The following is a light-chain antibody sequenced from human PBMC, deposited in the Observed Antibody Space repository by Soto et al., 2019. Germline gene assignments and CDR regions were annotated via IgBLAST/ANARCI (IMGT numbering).Light chain of an antibody. CDR2: EAS. CDR3: VQHYSYPLT. J-gene: IGKJ4*01. V-gene: IGKV1-17*01. Sequence: DIQMTQSPSSLSASVADRVTITCRASQDIGTDLGWYQQNSGKAPERLIYEASVLQSGVPSRFSGSGSGTEFTLTVSSLQPEDFATYYCVQHYSYPLTFGGGTKVDIK. CDR1: QDIGTD.